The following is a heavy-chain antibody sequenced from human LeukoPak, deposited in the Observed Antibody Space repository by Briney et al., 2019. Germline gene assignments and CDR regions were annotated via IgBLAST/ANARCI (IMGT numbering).Heavy chain of an antibody. D-gene: IGHD3-10*02. J-gene: IGHJ6*04. V-gene: IGHV3-11*04. Sequence: PGGSLRLSCAASGFTFSDNYMSWIRQAPGKGLEWVSYISSSGNTTKNADSVKGRFTISGDNAKNSLYLQMNSLRAEDTAVYYCAELGITMIGGVWGKGTTVTISS. CDR2: ISSSGNTT. CDR3: AELGITMIGGV. CDR1: GFTFSDNY.